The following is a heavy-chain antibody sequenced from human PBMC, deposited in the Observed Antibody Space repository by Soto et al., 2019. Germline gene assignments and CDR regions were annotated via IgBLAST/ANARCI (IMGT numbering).Heavy chain of an antibody. CDR3: ASGGLHGYTNGGLSYFHS. V-gene: IGHV3-23*01. CDR1: ELSSSNHA. D-gene: IGHD5-18*01. Sequence: EVHLLESGGGLVQPGGSLRLSCAASELSSSNHAMTWVRQAPGKGREWVSGSSGSDGGAYYADSVKGRFTISRDNSRSTLYLQMNSLRVEDTAVYYCASGGLHGYTNGGLSYFHSWGQGTLVTVSS. CDR2: SSGSDGGA. J-gene: IGHJ4*02.